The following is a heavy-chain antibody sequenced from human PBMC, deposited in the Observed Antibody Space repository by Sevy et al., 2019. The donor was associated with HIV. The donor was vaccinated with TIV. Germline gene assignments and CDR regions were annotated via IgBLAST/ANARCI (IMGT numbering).Heavy chain of an antibody. CDR1: GYTFTSYG. CDR2: ISAYNGNT. J-gene: IGHJ4*02. V-gene: IGHV1-18*01. D-gene: IGHD3-22*01. CDR3: ARARRYYYDSSGSSRVFDY. Sequence: ASVKVSCKASGYTFTSYGISWVRQAPGQGLEWMGWISAYNGNTIYAQKLQGRVTMTTDTSTSTAYMELRSLRSDDTAVYYCARARRYYYDSSGSSRVFDYWGQGTLVTVSS.